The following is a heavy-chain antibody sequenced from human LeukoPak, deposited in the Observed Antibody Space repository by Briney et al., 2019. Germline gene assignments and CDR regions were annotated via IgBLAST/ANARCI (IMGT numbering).Heavy chain of an antibody. CDR1: GFTFSSDA. D-gene: IGHD1-26*01. J-gene: IGHJ6*03. V-gene: IGHV3-23*01. CDR2: VSGSGAHT. Sequence: GGSLRLSCAASGFTFSSDAMPWVRQAPGKGVQWVPAVSGSGAHTYYADSVKGRFTITKDNSRDTLYLLMNSLRAEDTAIYIYAKDGGTYPYYLDGWGKGTTVIASS. CDR3: AKDGGTYPYYLDG.